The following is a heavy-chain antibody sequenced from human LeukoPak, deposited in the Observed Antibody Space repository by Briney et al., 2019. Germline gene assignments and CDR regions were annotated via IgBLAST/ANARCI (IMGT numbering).Heavy chain of an antibody. CDR1: GFTISSNW. V-gene: IGHV3-74*01. CDR2: INEDGSTT. D-gene: IGHD3-3*01. J-gene: IGHJ6*02. Sequence: GGSLRLSCAASGFTISSNWMHWVRQAPGKGLVWVSRINEDGSTTNYADSVKGRSTIFRDNAKNTLYLQMNSLRAEDTAVYYCAKDLEAHLTIFGVVISGMDVWGQGTTVTVSS. CDR3: AKDLEAHLTIFGVVISGMDV.